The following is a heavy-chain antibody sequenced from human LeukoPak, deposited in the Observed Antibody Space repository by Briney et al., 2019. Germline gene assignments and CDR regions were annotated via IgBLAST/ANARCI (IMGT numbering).Heavy chain of an antibody. CDR3: ARGLYCSSTSCYTNAFDI. Sequence: GGSLRLSCAASGFTFSSYSMNWVRQAPGKGLEWVSSISSSSSYIYYADSVKGRFTISRDNAKNSLYLQMNSLRAEDTAVYYCARGLYCSSTSCYTNAFDIWGQGSMVTVSS. CDR1: GFTFSSYS. J-gene: IGHJ3*02. D-gene: IGHD2-2*02. V-gene: IGHV3-21*01. CDR2: ISSSSSYI.